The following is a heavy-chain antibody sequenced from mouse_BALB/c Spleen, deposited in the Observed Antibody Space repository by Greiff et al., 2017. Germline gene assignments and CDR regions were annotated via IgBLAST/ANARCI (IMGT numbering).Heavy chain of an antibody. CDR1: GYAFSSSW. CDR2: IYPGDGDT. J-gene: IGHJ4*01. CDR3: AMDRYGAMDY. D-gene: IGHD2-14*01. Sequence: QVQLKQSGPELVKPGASVKISCKASGYAFSSSWMNWVKQRPGQGLEWIGRIYPGDGDTNYNGKFKGKATLTPDKSSSTAYMQLSSLTSVDSAVYFCAMDRYGAMDYWGQGTSVTVSS. V-gene: IGHV1-82*01.